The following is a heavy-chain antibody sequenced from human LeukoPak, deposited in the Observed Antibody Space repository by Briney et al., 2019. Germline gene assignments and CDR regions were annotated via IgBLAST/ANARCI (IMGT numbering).Heavy chain of an antibody. CDR1: GFTFSSYA. J-gene: IGHJ4*02. V-gene: IGHV3-23*01. CDR2: ISGSGGST. CDR3: AKGLKIYYGSGTFDY. Sequence: PGGSLRLSCAASGFTFSSYAMSWVRQAPGKGLEWVSAISGSGGSTYYADSVKGRFTISRDNSKNTLYLQMNSLRAEDTAVYYCAKGLKIYYGSGTFDYWGQGTLVTVSS. D-gene: IGHD3-10*01.